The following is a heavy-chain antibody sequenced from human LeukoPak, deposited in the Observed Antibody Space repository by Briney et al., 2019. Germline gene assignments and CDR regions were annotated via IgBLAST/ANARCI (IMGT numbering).Heavy chain of an antibody. CDR3: AKDGVSTVTTYYFDY. CDR2: ISGSGGST. J-gene: IGHJ4*02. D-gene: IGHD4-17*01. Sequence: GGSLRLSCAASGFTFSSYAMSWVRQAPGKGLEWVSAISGSGGSTYYADSVKGRFTISRDNSKITLYLQMNSLRAEDTAVYYCAKDGVSTVTTYYFDYWGQGTLVTVSS. V-gene: IGHV3-23*01. CDR1: GFTFSSYA.